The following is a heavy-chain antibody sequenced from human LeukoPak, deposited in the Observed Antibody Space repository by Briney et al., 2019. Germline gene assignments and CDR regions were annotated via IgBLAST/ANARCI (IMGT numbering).Heavy chain of an antibody. CDR2: INSDGSST. D-gene: IGHD1-26*01. CDR3: VSSYDYYYYGLDV. J-gene: IGHJ6*02. CDR1: GFTFSSYW. V-gene: IGHV3-74*01. Sequence: RGCLRLSCAASGFTFSSYWMHWVRHAPGKGLVWVSHINSDGSSTSYADSVKGRFTISRDNAKNTLYLQMNSLRAEDTAVYYCVSSYDYYYYGLDVWGQGTTVTVSS.